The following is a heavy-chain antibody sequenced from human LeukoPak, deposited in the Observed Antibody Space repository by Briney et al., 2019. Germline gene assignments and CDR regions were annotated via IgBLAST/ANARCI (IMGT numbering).Heavy chain of an antibody. CDR3: ARERGSYGVSYYGMDV. V-gene: IGHV4-59*01. CDR1: GVSSSSSY. CDR2: IYYSGST. Sequence: SETLSLTCTVSGVSSSSSYWSWIRQPPGKGLEWIGYIYYSGSTNYNPSLKSRVTISVDTSKNQFSLKLSSVTAADTAVYYCARERGSYGVSYYGMDVWGQGTTVTVSS. D-gene: IGHD3-16*01. J-gene: IGHJ6*02.